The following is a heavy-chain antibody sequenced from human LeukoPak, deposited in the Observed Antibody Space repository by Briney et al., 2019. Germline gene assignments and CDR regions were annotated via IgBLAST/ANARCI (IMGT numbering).Heavy chain of an antibody. D-gene: IGHD5-24*01. CDR2: IWYDGSNK. CDR1: GFTFSSYG. J-gene: IGHJ1*01. Sequence: GRSLRLSCAASGFTFSSYGMHWVRQAPGQGLEGVAVIWYDGSNKYYGDSVKGRFTISRDNSTKTLYLQMNSLRVEATAVYYCARGDGYNDAEYLQHWGQGTLVTVS. V-gene: IGHV3-33*01. CDR3: ARGDGYNDAEYLQH.